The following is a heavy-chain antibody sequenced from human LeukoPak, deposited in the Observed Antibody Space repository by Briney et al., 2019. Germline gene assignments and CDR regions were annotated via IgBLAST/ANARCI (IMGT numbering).Heavy chain of an antibody. CDR1: GGTFSSYA. D-gene: IGHD3-9*01. CDR2: IIPIFGTA. Sequence: SVKVSCKASGGTFSSYAISWVRQAPGQGLEWMGGIIPIFGTANYAQKFQGRVTITADESTSTAYMELSSLRSEDTAVYYCASRRYFDWLYFDYWGQGTLVTVSS. J-gene: IGHJ4*02. V-gene: IGHV1-69*13. CDR3: ASRRYFDWLYFDY.